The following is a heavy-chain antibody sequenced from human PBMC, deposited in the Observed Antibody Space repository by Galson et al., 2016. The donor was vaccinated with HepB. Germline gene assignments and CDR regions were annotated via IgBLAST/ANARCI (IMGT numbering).Heavy chain of an antibody. D-gene: IGHD4-11*01. CDR1: GFTFSSYG. J-gene: IGHJ4*02. Sequence: SLRLSCAASGFTFSSYGMHWVRQAPGKGLEWVAVIWYDGSNKYYADSVKGRFTISRDNSKNTLYPQMNSLRAEDTAVCYCARDPVASSTWYYFDYWGQGTLVTVSS. CDR2: IWYDGSNK. CDR3: ARDPVASSTWYYFDY. V-gene: IGHV3-33*01.